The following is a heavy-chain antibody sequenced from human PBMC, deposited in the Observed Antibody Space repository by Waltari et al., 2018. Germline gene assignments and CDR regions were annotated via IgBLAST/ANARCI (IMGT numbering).Heavy chain of an antibody. Sequence: EVQLVESGGGLVQPGGSLRLSCAASGFTFSSYWMSWVRQAPGKGLEWVANIKQDGSEKYYVDSVKGRFTISRDNAKNSLYLQMNSLRAEDTAVYYCARRGYSYDYYYYGMDVWGQGTTVTVSS. CDR3: ARRGYSYDYYYYGMDV. CDR1: GFTFSSYW. V-gene: IGHV3-7*01. J-gene: IGHJ6*02. CDR2: IKQDGSEK. D-gene: IGHD5-18*01.